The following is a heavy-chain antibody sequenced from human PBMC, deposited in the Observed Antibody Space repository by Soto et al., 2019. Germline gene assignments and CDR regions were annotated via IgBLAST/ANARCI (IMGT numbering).Heavy chain of an antibody. CDR1: GGSISSSSYY. Sequence: QLQLQESGPGLVKPSETLSLTCTVSGGSISSSSYYWGWIRQPPGKGLEWIGSIYYSGSTYYNPSLKSRVTISVDTSKNQFSLKLSSVTAADTAVYYCARRAGTWAYFDYWGQGTLVTVSS. D-gene: IGHD6-13*01. J-gene: IGHJ4*02. CDR3: ARRAGTWAYFDY. V-gene: IGHV4-39*01. CDR2: IYYSGST.